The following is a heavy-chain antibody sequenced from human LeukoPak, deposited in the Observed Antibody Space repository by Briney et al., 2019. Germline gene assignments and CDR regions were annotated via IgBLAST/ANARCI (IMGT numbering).Heavy chain of an antibody. CDR3: ARDGGDHYYYYMDV. D-gene: IGHD4-17*01. CDR2: ISSSSSYI. CDR1: GFTFSSYS. J-gene: IGHJ6*03. V-gene: IGHV3-21*01. Sequence: GGSLRLSCAASGFTFSSYSMNWVRQAPGKELERASSISSSSSYIYYADSVKGRFTISRDNAKNSLYLQMNSLRAEDTAVYYCARDGGDHYYYYMDVWGKGTTVTVSS.